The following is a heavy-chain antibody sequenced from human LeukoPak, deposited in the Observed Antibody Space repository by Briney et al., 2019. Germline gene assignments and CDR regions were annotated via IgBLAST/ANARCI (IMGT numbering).Heavy chain of an antibody. D-gene: IGHD2-15*01. CDR3: ARDNTGYNWLDP. CDR2: INDSGST. V-gene: IGHV4-34*01. J-gene: IGHJ5*02. Sequence: SETLSLTCGVYGGSFSGYYWSWIRQPPGKGLEWIGEINDSGSTKYNPSLKSRVTISVDTSKNQFSLNMTSVTAADTAVYYCARDNTGYNWLDPWGQGTLVSVSS. CDR1: GGSFSGYY.